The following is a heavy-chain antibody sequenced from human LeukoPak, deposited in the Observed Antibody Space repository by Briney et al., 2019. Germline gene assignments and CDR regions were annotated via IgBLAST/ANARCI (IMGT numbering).Heavy chain of an antibody. CDR2: IYPGDSDT. V-gene: IGHV5-51*01. Sequence: SGESLKISCKGSGYSFTSYWIGWVRQMPGKGLGWMGIIYPGDSDTRYSPSFQGQVTISADKSISTAYLQWSSLKASDTAMYYCARQWYSSSSPGDAFDIWGQGTMVTVSS. CDR1: GYSFTSYW. D-gene: IGHD6-6*01. J-gene: IGHJ3*02. CDR3: ARQWYSSSSPGDAFDI.